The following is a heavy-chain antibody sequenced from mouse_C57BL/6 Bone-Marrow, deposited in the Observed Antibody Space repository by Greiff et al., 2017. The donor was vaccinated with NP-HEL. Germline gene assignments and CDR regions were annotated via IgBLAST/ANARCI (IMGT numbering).Heavy chain of an antibody. V-gene: IGHV1-42*01. CDR1: GYSFTGYY. CDR3: ARYSIDY. Sequence: DVKLVESGPELVKPGASVKISCKASGYSFTGYYMNWVKQSPEKSLEWIGEINPSTGGTTYNQKFKAKATLTVDKSSSTASMPLKSLTSEDSADFYSARYSIDYWGEGTTLTVSS. D-gene: IGHD2-12*01. CDR2: INPSTGGT. J-gene: IGHJ2*01.